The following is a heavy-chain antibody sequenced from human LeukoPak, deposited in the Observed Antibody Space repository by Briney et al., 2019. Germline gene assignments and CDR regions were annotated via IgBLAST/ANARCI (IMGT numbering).Heavy chain of an antibody. CDR2: IIPIFGTA. D-gene: IGHD3-10*01. CDR3: ARDLVWNMVRGASDFGY. CDR1: GGTFSSYA. V-gene: IGHV1-69*13. J-gene: IGHJ4*02. Sequence: GASVKVSCKASGGTFSSYAISWVRQAPGQGLEWMGGIIPIFGTANYAQKFRGRVTITADESTSTAYMELSSLRSEDTAVYYCARDLVWNMVRGASDFGYWGQGTLVTVSS.